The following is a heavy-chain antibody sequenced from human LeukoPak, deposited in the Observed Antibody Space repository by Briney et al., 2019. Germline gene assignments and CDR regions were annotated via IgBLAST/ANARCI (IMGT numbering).Heavy chain of an antibody. J-gene: IGHJ3*02. CDR3: AKDRYYYNTNNYNYKWHASDI. V-gene: IGHV3-30*04. Sequence: PGGSLRLSCTVSGFTFSNYAMHWVRQAAGKGLEWVAVISYDGYCQYYAESVKGRFTISRDNSKNMLSLQMTNLRTEDTAVYYCAKDRYYYNTNNYNYKWHASDIWGQGTMVTVSS. D-gene: IGHD3-22*01. CDR1: GFTFSNYA. CDR2: ISYDGYCQ.